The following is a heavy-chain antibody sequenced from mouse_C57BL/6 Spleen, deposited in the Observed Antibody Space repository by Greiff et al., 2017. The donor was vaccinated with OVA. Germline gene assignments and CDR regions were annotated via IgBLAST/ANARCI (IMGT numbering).Heavy chain of an antibody. J-gene: IGHJ3*01. CDR2: IYPGSGST. V-gene: IGHV1-55*01. CDR3: ARDYYGSDWFAY. D-gene: IGHD1-1*01. Sequence: QVQLQQSGAELVKPGASVKMSCKASGYTFTSYWITWVKQRPGQGLEWIGDIYPGSGSTNYNEKFKSKATLTVDTSSSTAYMQLSSLTSEDSAVYYCARDYYGSDWFAYWGQGTLVTVSA. CDR1: GYTFTSYW.